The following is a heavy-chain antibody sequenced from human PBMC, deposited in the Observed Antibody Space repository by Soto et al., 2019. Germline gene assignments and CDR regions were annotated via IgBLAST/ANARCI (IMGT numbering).Heavy chain of an antibody. D-gene: IGHD3-10*01. V-gene: IGHV4-34*01. CDR2: INHSGST. CDR1: GGSFSGYY. CDR3: ARGHGSGSYEDYYYYVLDV. J-gene: IGHJ6*02. Sequence: SETLSLTCAVYGGSFSGYYWSWIRQPPGKGLGWIGEINHSGSTNYNPSHKSRVTMSVDTSKNQFSLDLRSVTAADTAVYYCARGHGSGSYEDYYYYVLDVWVQGTRVTV.